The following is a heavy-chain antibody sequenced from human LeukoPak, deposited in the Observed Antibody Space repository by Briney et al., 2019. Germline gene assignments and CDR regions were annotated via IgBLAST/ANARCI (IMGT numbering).Heavy chain of an antibody. D-gene: IGHD2-21*01. CDR2: INHSGST. V-gene: IGHV4-34*01. Sequence: PSETLSLTCAVYGGSFSGYYWSWIRQPPGKGLEWIGEINHSGSTNYNPSLKSRVTISVDTSKNQFSLKLSSVTAADTAVYYCARDQYSYYFDYWGQGTLVTVSS. CDR3: ARDQYSYYFDY. CDR1: GGSFSGYY. J-gene: IGHJ4*02.